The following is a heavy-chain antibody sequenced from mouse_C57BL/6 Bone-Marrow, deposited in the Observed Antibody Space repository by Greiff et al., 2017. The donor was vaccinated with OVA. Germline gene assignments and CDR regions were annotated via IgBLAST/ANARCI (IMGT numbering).Heavy chain of an antibody. CDR3: TTSVITTVVAPYAMDY. V-gene: IGHV14-4*01. J-gene: IGHJ4*01. CDR2: IDPENGDT. D-gene: IGHD1-1*01. Sequence: VQLQQSGAELVRPGASVKLSCTASGFNIKDDYMHWVKQRPEQGLEWIGWIDPENGDTEYASQFQGKATITADTSSNTAYLQLSSLTSEDTAVYYCTTSVITTVVAPYAMDYWGQGTSVTVSS. CDR1: GFNIKDDY.